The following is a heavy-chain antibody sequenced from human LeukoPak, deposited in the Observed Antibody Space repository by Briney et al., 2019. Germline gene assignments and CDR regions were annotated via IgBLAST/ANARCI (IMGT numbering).Heavy chain of an antibody. CDR3: ARGRYYGSGSYPSYFDY. Sequence: GGSLRLSCAASGFTFDDYGMSWVRHAPGKGLEWVSGINWNGGSTVYADSVKGRFTISRDNAKNSLYLQMNSLRAEDTALYYCARGRYYGSGSYPSYFDYWGQGTLVTVSS. CDR1: GFTFDDYG. V-gene: IGHV3-20*04. J-gene: IGHJ4*02. CDR2: INWNGGST. D-gene: IGHD3-10*01.